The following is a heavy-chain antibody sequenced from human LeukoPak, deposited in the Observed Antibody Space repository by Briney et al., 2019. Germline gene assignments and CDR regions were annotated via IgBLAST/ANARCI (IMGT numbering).Heavy chain of an antibody. CDR1: GFTFSSYS. Sequence: GGSLRLSCAASGFTFSSYSMHWVRQAPGKGLEYVSAVSSSGHRTYYANSVKGRFTISRDHSKNTLYLQMNTLRAEDTAVYYCAAHPSSAYWGRGTLVTVSS. V-gene: IGHV3-64*01. J-gene: IGHJ4*02. D-gene: IGHD6-6*01. CDR2: VSSSGHRT. CDR3: AAHPSSAY.